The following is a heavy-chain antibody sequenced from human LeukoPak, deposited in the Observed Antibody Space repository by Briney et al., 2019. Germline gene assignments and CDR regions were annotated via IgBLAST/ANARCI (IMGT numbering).Heavy chain of an antibody. Sequence: PGGSLSLSCAASEFTFNNYAMHWVRQAPGKGLEWVAVISYDGSNKYYADSVKGRFTISRDNSKNMLFLQMNSLRVEDTAMYYCARTRDGYNYPSDYWGQGTLVTVSS. CDR2: ISYDGSNK. J-gene: IGHJ4*02. CDR1: EFTFNNYA. V-gene: IGHV3-30-3*01. CDR3: ARTRDGYNYPSDY. D-gene: IGHD5-24*01.